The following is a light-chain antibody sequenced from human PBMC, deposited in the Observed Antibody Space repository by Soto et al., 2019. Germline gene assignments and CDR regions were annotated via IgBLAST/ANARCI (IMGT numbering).Light chain of an antibody. CDR1: PSVTNY. CDR3: QQYDNLVFFT. V-gene: IGKV3-11*01. CDR2: GAF. Sequence: EIVLTQSPATLSLSPGERATLSCRASPSVTNYLAWYQQKPGQPPRLLIYGAFNRAAGIPARFSGSGSGTDFTLTISSLEPEDIATYYCQQYDNLVFFTFGPGTKVDIK. J-gene: IGKJ3*01.